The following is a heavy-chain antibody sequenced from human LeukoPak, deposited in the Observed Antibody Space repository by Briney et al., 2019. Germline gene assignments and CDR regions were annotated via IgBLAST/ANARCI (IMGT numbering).Heavy chain of an antibody. Sequence: SETLSLTCSVSGGSLSSHYWSWIRQPPGKGLELIGHIHDTGSAFYNPSLRGRVTISLDTSNNQFSLKLTSMTAADTAVYYCARFSSGCSTSSCYLTYWGQGTLVTVS. CDR1: GGSLSSHY. J-gene: IGHJ4*02. D-gene: IGHD2-2*01. CDR2: IHDTGSA. V-gene: IGHV4-59*11. CDR3: ARFSSGCSTSSCYLTY.